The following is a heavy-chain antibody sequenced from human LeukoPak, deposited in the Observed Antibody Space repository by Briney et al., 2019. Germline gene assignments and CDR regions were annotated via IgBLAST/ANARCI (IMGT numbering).Heavy chain of an antibody. V-gene: IGHV4-39*01. CDR2: IYYSGST. CDR1: GGSISSSSYY. D-gene: IGHD6-19*01. Sequence: PSETLSLTCTVSGGSISSSSYYWGWIRQPPGKGLEGIGSIYYSGSTYHNPSLKSRVTISVDTSKNQFSLKLSSVTAADTAVYYCARRSSGWDHFDYWGQGTLVTVSS. J-gene: IGHJ4*02. CDR3: ARRSSGWDHFDY.